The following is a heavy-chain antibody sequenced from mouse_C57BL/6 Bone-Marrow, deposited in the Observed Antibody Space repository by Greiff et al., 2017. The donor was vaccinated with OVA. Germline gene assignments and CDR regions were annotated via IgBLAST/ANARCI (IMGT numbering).Heavy chain of an antibody. CDR2: ISYDGSN. J-gene: IGHJ3*01. V-gene: IGHV3-6*01. CDR1: GYSITSGYY. Sequence: EVKLLESGPALVKPSQSLSLTCSVTGYSITSGYYWNWIRQFPGNKLEWMGYISYDGSNNYNPSLKNRISITRDTSKNQFFLKLNSVTTEDTATYYCARGEGGYYPFAYWGQGTLVTVSA. D-gene: IGHD2-3*01. CDR3: ARGEGGYYPFAY.